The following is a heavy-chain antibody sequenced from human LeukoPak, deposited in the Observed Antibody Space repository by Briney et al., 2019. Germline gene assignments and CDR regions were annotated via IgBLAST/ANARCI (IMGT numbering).Heavy chain of an antibody. J-gene: IGHJ4*02. CDR1: GFTFSSYA. V-gene: IGHV3-23*01. CDR2: ISGSGGST. Sequence: GGSLRLSCAASGFTFSSYAMSWVRQAPGKGLEWVSGISGSGGSTYYADSVKGRFTISRDNSKNTLYLQMNSLRAEDTAVYYCARASYDSSGYLLGYWGQGTLVTVSS. CDR3: ARASYDSSGYLLGY. D-gene: IGHD3-22*01.